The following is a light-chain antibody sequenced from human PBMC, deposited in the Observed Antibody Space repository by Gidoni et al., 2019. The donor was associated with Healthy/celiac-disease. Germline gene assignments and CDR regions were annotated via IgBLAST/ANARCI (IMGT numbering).Light chain of an antibody. CDR2: DVS. CDR3: CSYAGSYTLV. Sequence: QSALTHPRSVSGSPGQSVTISCTVTSSDVGGYNYVSWYQQHPGKAPNLMIYDVSKRPSGVPDRFSGSKSGNTASLTISGLQAEDEADYYCCSYAGSYTLVFGTGTKVTVL. J-gene: IGLJ1*01. V-gene: IGLV2-11*01. CDR1: SSDVGGYNY.